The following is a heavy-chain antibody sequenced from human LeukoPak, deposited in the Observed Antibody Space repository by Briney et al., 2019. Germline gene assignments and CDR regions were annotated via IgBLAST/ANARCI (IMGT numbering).Heavy chain of an antibody. CDR2: INPNSGGT. J-gene: IGHJ3*02. CDR3: ARARVVPVAIEKGAAFDI. CDR1: GYTFTGYY. V-gene: IGHV1-2*02. D-gene: IGHD2-2*01. Sequence: ASVKVSCKASGYTFTGYYMHWVRQAPGQGLEWMGWINPNSGGTNYAQKFQGRVTMTRDTSISTAYMELSRLTFDDTAVYYCARARVVPVAIEKGAAFDIWGQGTVVTVSS.